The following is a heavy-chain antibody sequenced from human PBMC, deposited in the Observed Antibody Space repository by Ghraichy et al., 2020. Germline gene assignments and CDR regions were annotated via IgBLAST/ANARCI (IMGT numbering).Heavy chain of an antibody. D-gene: IGHD3-9*01. CDR2: ISSISSFI. CDR3: ARGMDYDIFDY. CDR1: GFTFSSYS. V-gene: IGHV3-21*01. Sequence: GGSLRLSCAASGFTFSSYSMNWVRQAPGKGLEWVSSISSISSFIYYADSVKGRFTISRDNAKNSLYLQMNSLRAEDTAVYYCARGMDYDIFDYWGQGTLVTVSS. J-gene: IGHJ4*02.